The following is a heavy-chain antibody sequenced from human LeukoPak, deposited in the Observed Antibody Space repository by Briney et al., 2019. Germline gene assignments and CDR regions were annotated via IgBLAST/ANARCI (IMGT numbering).Heavy chain of an antibody. D-gene: IGHD4-17*01. V-gene: IGHV4-30-2*01. CDR2: IYHSGST. Sequence: SQTLSLTCAASGGSISSGGYSWSWIRQPPGKGLEWIGYIYHSGSTYYNPSLKSRVTISVDRSKNQFSLKLSSVTAADTAVYYCASGYGDSDFDYWGQGTLVTVSS. CDR1: GGSISSGGYS. CDR3: ASGYGDSDFDY. J-gene: IGHJ4*02.